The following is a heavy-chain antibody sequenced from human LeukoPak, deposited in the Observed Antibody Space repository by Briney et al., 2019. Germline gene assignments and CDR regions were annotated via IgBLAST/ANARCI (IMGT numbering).Heavy chain of an antibody. CDR1: GYTFTNYA. J-gene: IGHJ4*02. Sequence: ASVKVSCTASGYTFTNYAMNWVRQAPGQGLEWMGWINTNTGNPTYAQGFTGRFVFSSDTSVTTAYLQISSLKAEDTAVYYCAREEYYDSSAPTNFDYWGQGTLVTVSS. D-gene: IGHD3-22*01. V-gene: IGHV7-4-1*02. CDR2: INTNTGNP. CDR3: AREEYYDSSAPTNFDY.